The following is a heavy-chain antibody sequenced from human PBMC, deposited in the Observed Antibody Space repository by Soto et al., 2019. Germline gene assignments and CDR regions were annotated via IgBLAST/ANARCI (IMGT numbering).Heavy chain of an antibody. CDR1: GGSFSGYY. J-gene: IGHJ6*02. D-gene: IGHD6-13*01. Sequence: QVQLQQWGAGLLKPSETLSLTCAVYGGSFSGYYWSWIRQPPGKGLEWIGEINHSGSTNYNPSLKSRVTISVDTSKKQFSLKLSSVTAADTAVYYCASKQQLAYYYYGMDVWGQGTTVTVSS. CDR3: ASKQQLAYYYYGMDV. V-gene: IGHV4-34*01. CDR2: INHSGST.